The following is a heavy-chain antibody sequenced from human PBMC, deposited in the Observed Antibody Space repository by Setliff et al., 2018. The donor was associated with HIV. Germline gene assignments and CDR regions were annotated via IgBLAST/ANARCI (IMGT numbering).Heavy chain of an antibody. J-gene: IGHJ4*02. Sequence: SETLSLTCTVSGVSTSSTSHYWGWIRLPPGKGLEWIGSMYYRGTTYNNPSLKSRVTFSADTSKNQFSLNLNSVTATDTAVYFCARQGLTMNPGVPAPILYFFDYWGQGILVTVSS. CDR2: MYYRGTT. V-gene: IGHV4-39*01. D-gene: IGHD3-10*01. CDR1: GVSTSSTSHY. CDR3: ARQGLTMNPGVPAPILYFFDY.